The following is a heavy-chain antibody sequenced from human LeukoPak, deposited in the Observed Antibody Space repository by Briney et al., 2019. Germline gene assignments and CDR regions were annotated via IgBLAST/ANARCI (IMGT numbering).Heavy chain of an antibody. CDR2: ISSSGSTI. Sequence: PGGSLRLSCAASGFTFSDTWMHWFRQAPGKGLEWVSYISSSGSTIYYADSVKGRFTISRDNAKNSLYLQMNSLRAEDTAVYYCARYCSGGSCHWDAFDIWGQGTMVTVSS. J-gene: IGHJ3*02. D-gene: IGHD2-15*01. CDR1: GFTFSDTW. V-gene: IGHV3-11*04. CDR3: ARYCSGGSCHWDAFDI.